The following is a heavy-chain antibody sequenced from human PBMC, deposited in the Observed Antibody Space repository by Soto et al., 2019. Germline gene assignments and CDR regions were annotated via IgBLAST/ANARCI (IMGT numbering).Heavy chain of an antibody. CDR1: GVTFSSYT. CDR3: ARDGIGIIGYYYYMDV. V-gene: IGHV1-69*08. D-gene: IGHD2-15*01. CDR2: IIPILGIA. J-gene: IGHJ6*03. Sequence: QVQLVQSGAEVKKPGSSVKVSCKASGVTFSSYTISWVRQAPGQGLEWMGRIIPILGIANYAQKFQGRVTITADKSTSKAYLELSSLRSEDTAVYYCARDGIGIIGYYYYMDVWGKGTTVTVSS.